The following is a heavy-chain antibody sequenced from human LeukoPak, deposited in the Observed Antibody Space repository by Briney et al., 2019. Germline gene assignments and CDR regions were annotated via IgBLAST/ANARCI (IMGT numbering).Heavy chain of an antibody. CDR2: IYYSGIT. D-gene: IGHD3-10*01. J-gene: IGHJ4*02. V-gene: IGHV4-59*12. CDR3: AKVAKYYYGSETYFFFEH. Sequence: SETLSLTCTVSGGSISSYYWSWIRQPPGKGLEWIGYIYYSGITDYNPSLKSRVTISVDTSKNQFSLNLRSVTAADTAVYYCAKVAKYYYGSETYFFFEHWGQGILVTVSS. CDR1: GGSISSYY.